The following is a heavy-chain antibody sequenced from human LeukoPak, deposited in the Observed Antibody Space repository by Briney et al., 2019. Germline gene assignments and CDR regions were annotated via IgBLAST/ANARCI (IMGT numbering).Heavy chain of an antibody. Sequence: GGSLRLSCSASGFSFCSYPMHWVRQAPGEGLEYVSALSSNGHNTYYSDSVRGRFTISRDNSKNTMYLQMIRLRVEDTAVYYCVKENDQSPGGGSWGQGTLVTVSS. CDR1: GFSFCSYP. J-gene: IGHJ5*02. CDR3: VKENDQSPGGGS. V-gene: IGHV3-64D*09. CDR2: LSSNGHNT. D-gene: IGHD2-2*01.